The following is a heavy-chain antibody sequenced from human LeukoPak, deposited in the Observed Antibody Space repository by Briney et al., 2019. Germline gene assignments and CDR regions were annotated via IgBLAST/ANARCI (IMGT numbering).Heavy chain of an antibody. CDR3: AREEYSSGWYKPSNWFDP. CDR2: MNPNSGNT. V-gene: IGHV1-8*01. Sequence: GASVKVSCKASGYTFTSYDINWVRQATGQGHEWMGWMNPNSGNTGYAQKFQGRVTMTRNTSISTAYMELSSLRSEDTAVYYCAREEYSSGWYKPSNWFDPWGQGTLVTVSS. J-gene: IGHJ5*02. D-gene: IGHD6-19*01. CDR1: GYTFTSYD.